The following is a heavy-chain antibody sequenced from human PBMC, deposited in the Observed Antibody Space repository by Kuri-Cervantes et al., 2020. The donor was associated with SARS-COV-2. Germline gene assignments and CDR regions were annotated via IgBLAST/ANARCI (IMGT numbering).Heavy chain of an antibody. CDR1: GGSFSGYY. Sequence: SETLSLTCAVYGGSFSGYYWSWIRQPPGKGLEWIGEINHSGSTNYNPSLKSRVTVSVDTSKNQFSLKLSSVTAADTAVYYCARYALGELSGYYYGMDVWGQGTMVNVAS. CDR3: ARYALGELSGYYYGMDV. D-gene: IGHD3-10*01. CDR2: INHSGST. J-gene: IGHJ6*02. V-gene: IGHV4-34*01.